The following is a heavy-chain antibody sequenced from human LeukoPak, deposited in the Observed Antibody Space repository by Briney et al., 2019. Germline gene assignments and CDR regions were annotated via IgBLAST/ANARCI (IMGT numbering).Heavy chain of an antibody. V-gene: IGHV1-8*01. J-gene: IGHJ5*02. Sequence: GASVKVSCKASGYTLFIYDINWVRQATGQGLEWMGWMNVKSGNTGYAQKFQGRVTMTRNTSISTAYIELTSLRSEDTAVYYCATTPTNSRGWFDPWGQGTLVTVSS. CDR3: ATTPTNSRGWFDP. CDR2: MNVKSGNT. CDR1: GYTLFIYD. D-gene: IGHD2-8*01.